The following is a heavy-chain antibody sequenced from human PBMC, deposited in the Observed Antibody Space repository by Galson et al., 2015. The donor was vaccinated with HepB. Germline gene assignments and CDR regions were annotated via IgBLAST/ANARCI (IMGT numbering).Heavy chain of an antibody. CDR2: FDPEDGET. CDR3: ATDPYNFDAFDI. D-gene: IGHD1-20*01. J-gene: IGHJ3*02. V-gene: IGHV1-24*01. Sequence: SVKVSCKVSGYTLTELSMHWVRQAPGKGLEWMGGFDPEDGETIYAQKFQGRVTMTEDTSTDTAYMELSSLRSEDTAVYYCATDPYNFDAFDIWGQGTMVTVSS. CDR1: GYTLTELS.